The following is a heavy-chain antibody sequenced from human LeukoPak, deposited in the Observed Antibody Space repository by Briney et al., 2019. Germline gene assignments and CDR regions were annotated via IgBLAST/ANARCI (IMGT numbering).Heavy chain of an antibody. CDR2: INPSGGST. V-gene: IGHV1-46*01. Sequence: GASVKVSCKASGYTFTSYDINWVRQAPGQGLEWMGIINPSGGSTSYAQKFQGRVTMTRDTSTSTVYMELSSLRSEDTAVYYCARDSAAYYDSSGYYYFDYWGQGTLVTVSS. J-gene: IGHJ4*02. CDR1: GYTFTSYD. D-gene: IGHD3-22*01. CDR3: ARDSAAYYDSSGYYYFDY.